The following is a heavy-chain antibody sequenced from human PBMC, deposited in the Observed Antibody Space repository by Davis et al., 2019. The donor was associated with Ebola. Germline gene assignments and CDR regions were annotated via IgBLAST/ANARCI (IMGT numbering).Heavy chain of an antibody. CDR2: ISYDGSNK. D-gene: IGHD1-26*01. J-gene: IGHJ4*02. CDR3: AKDTLSYSGSYYFDY. CDR1: GFTFSSYW. V-gene: IGHV3-30*18. Sequence: GGSLRLSCAASGFTFSSYWMSWVRQAPGKGLEWVAVISYDGSNKYYADSVKGRFTISRDNSKNTLYLQMNSLRAEDTAVYYCAKDTLSYSGSYYFDYWGQGTLVTVSS.